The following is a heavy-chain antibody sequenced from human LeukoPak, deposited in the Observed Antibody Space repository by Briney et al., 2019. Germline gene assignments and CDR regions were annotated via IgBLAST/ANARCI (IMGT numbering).Heavy chain of an antibody. Sequence: PGGSLRLSCAVSEITFSNYAMSWVRQAPGRGLEWVSAISGSGGSTYYADSVQGRFTISRDKSKNTLFLQMNSLRAEDTAVYYCARLGTKWSIDYWGQGTLVTVSS. CDR3: ARLGTKWSIDY. V-gene: IGHV3-23*01. D-gene: IGHD2-8*01. CDR2: ISGSGGST. J-gene: IGHJ4*02. CDR1: EITFSNYA.